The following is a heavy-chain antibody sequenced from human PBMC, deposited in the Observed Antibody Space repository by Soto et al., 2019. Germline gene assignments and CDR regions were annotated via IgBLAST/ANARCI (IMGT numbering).Heavy chain of an antibody. CDR3: AKAFDGSGYTYERAFDY. CDR1: GFTFRTYA. CDR2: VNGPGSGV. J-gene: IGHJ4*02. D-gene: IGHD3-22*01. Sequence: EVQLLESGGGLVQPGGSLRLSCAASGFTFRTYAMAWVRQAPGKGLEWVSSVNGPGSGVYQPDYVKGRFTISRDNFKNTLDLQMDGLRAEDTALYYCAKAFDGSGYTYERAFDYWGQGTLVTVSS. V-gene: IGHV3-23*01.